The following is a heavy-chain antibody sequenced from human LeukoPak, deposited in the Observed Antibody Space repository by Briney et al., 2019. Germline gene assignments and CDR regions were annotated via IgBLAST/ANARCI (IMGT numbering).Heavy chain of an antibody. V-gene: IGHV3-33*01. J-gene: IGHJ3*02. Sequence: GGSLRLSCAASGFTFSSYGMHWVRQAPGKGLEWVEVIWYDGSNKYYADSVKGRFTISRDNSKNTLYLQMNSLRAEDTAVYYCARGGEWELHDAFDIWGQGTMVTVSS. CDR1: GFTFSSYG. D-gene: IGHD1-26*01. CDR2: IWYDGSNK. CDR3: ARGGEWELHDAFDI.